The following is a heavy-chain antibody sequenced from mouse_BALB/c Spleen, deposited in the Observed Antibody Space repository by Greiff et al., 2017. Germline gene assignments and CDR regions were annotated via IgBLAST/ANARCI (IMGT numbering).Heavy chain of an antibody. Sequence: QVQLQQPGAELVKPGASVKLSCKASGYTFTSYWMHWVKQRPGQGLEWIGEINPSNGRTNYNEKFKSKATLTVDKSSSTAYMQLSSLTSEDSAVYYCTRGRYAAMDYWGQGTSVTVSS. V-gene: IGHV1S81*02. CDR3: TRGRYAAMDY. J-gene: IGHJ4*01. CDR1: GYTFTSYW. CDR2: INPSNGRT. D-gene: IGHD2-14*01.